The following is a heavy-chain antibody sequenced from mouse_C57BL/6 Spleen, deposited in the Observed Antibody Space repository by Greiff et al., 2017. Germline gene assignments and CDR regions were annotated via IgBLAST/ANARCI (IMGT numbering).Heavy chain of an antibody. Sequence: VQLQQSGTVLARPGASVKMSCKTSGYTFTSYWMHWVKQRPGQGLEWIGAIYPGNSDTSYNQKFKGKAKLTAVTSASTAYMELSSLTNEDSAVFYRTRYYYGSSSWFDYWGQGTPLTVSA. V-gene: IGHV1-5*01. CDR3: TRYYYGSSSWFDY. CDR1: GYTFTSYW. D-gene: IGHD1-1*01. CDR2: IYPGNSDT. J-gene: IGHJ2*01.